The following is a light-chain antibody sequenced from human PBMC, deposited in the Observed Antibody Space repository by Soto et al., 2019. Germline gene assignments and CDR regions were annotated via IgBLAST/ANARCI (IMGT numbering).Light chain of an antibody. CDR1: QSISSY. J-gene: IGKJ3*01. Sequence: DIQMTQSPSSLSASVGDRVTITCRASQSISSYLNWYQQKPGKAPKLLIYDASSLQSGVPSRFSGSGSGTDFTLTISSLQPEDFATYYCQQSYSTPEVTFGPGTKVDIK. V-gene: IGKV1-39*01. CDR2: DAS. CDR3: QQSYSTPEVT.